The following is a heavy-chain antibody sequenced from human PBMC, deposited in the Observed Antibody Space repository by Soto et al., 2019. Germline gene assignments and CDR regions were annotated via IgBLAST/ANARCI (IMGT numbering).Heavy chain of an antibody. CDR3: ARDQLYYNDISGRPLNAFDV. CDR2: ISGSSSYI. D-gene: IGHD3-22*01. J-gene: IGHJ3*01. CDR1: GFTFSSYY. V-gene: IGHV3-21*01. Sequence: GGSLRLSCAASGFTFSSYYMNWVRQAPGKGLEWVSSISGSSSYIHYADSVKGRFIISRDSAKNSLYLQMNSLRAEDTAVYYCARDQLYYNDISGRPLNAFDVWGQGTMVTVSS.